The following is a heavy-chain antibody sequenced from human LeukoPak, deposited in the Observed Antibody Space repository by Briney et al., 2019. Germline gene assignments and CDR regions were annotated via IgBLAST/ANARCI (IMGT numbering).Heavy chain of an antibody. D-gene: IGHD2-15*01. J-gene: IGHJ6*04. CDR3: ARGRHPYCSGGSCYYYGLDV. V-gene: IGHV4-34*01. Sequence: ASETLSLTCAVYGGSFSGYYWSWIRQPPGKGLEWIGEINHSGSTNYNPSLKSRVTISVDTSKNQFSLKLSSVTAADTAVYYRARGRHPYCSGGSCYYYGLDVWGKGTTVTVSS. CDR2: INHSGST. CDR1: GGSFSGYY.